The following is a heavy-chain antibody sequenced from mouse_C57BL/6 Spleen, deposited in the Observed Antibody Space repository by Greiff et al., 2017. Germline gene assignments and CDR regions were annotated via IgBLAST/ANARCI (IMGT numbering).Heavy chain of an antibody. CDR1: GYTFTSYW. CDR3: ARAGRYDGYSSWVAY. CDR2: IDPSDSYT. J-gene: IGHJ3*01. Sequence: QVQLQQPGAELVMPGASVKLSCKASGYTFTSYWMHWVKQRPGQGLEWIGEIDPSDSYTNYNQKFKGKSTLTVDKSSSTAYMQLSSLTSEDSAVYYCARAGRYDGYSSWVAYWGQGTLVTVSA. V-gene: IGHV1-69*01. D-gene: IGHD2-3*01.